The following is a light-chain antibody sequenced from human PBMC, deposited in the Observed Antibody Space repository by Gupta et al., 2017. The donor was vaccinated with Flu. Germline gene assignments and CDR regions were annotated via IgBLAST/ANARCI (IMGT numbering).Light chain of an antibody. CDR2: WAS. J-gene: IGKJ2*01. V-gene: IGKV4-1*01. CDR1: QSVLYSSNNKNY. Sequence: DIVMTQSPDSLAVSLGERATVNCKSSQSVLYSSNNKNYLAWYHHKPGQPPKLLIYWASTRESGVPDRFSGSGSGTDFTLTISSLQGEDVGVYYCQQEDSSPNIFGRGTKMDI. CDR3: QQEDSSPNI.